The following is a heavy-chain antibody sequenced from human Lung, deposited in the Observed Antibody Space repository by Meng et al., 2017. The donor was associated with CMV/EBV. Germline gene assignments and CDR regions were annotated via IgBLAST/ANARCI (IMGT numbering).Heavy chain of an antibody. CDR2: INSDGSST. CDR3: ARGGSSWGGKYYYYGMDV. J-gene: IGHJ6*02. CDR1: GFTFSSYW. V-gene: IGHV3-74*01. D-gene: IGHD6-13*01. Sequence: GESXKISCAASGFTFSSYWMHWVRQAPGKGLVWVSRINSDGSSTSYADSVKGRFTISRDNAKNTLYLQMNSLRAEDTAVYYCARGGSSWGGKYYYYGMDVWGQGXTVTVSS.